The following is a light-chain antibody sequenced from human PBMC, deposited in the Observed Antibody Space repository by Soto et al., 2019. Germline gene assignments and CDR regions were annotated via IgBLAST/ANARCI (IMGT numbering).Light chain of an antibody. Sequence: EIVLTQSPATLSLSPGERATLSCRASQSVSSYLAWYQQKPGQAPRLLIYGASNRATGIPARFSGSGSGTDCILTISSLESEDFAVYYCQHRGKWPRTFGQGTKLEIK. CDR2: GAS. V-gene: IGKV3-11*01. CDR1: QSVSSY. J-gene: IGKJ2*01. CDR3: QHRGKWPRT.